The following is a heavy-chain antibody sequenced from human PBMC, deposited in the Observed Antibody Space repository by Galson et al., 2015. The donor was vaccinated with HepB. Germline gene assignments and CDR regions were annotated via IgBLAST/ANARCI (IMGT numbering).Heavy chain of an antibody. CDR3: AKVAILGATPHYFDY. V-gene: IGHV3-23*01. D-gene: IGHD3-16*01. CDR1: GFSFTKYS. Sequence: SLRLSCATSGFSFTKYSMSWVRQAPGKGPQWVSAITGDGERTYYADSVKGRFTTSRDSSSNTVLLLMTRLRVDDTAVYCCAKVAILGATPHYFDYLGQGTLVTVSS. J-gene: IGHJ4*02. CDR2: ITGDGERT.